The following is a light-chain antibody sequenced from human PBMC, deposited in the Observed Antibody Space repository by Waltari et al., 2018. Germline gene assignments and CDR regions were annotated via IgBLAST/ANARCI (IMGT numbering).Light chain of an antibody. Sequence: EIVLTQSPGTLSLSPGERATLSCRASQRVSSSYLAWYQQKPGQAPRLLIYDASSRATGIPDRFSGSGSGTDFTLTINRLEPEDFAVYYCQQYHSSPPTFGGGTKVEIK. CDR1: QRVSSSY. J-gene: IGKJ4*01. V-gene: IGKV3-20*01. CDR3: QQYHSSPPT. CDR2: DAS.